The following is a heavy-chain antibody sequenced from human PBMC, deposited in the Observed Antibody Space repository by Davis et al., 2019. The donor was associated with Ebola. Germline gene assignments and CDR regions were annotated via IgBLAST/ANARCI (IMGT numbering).Heavy chain of an antibody. Sequence: MPGGSLRLSCTVSGGSVSSGSYYWSWIRQPPGKGLEWIGYIYYSGSTNYNPSLKSRVTISVDTSKNQFSLKLSSVTAADTAVYYCAYYDILTDGMDVWGQGTTVTVSS. V-gene: IGHV4-61*01. CDR1: GGSVSSGSYY. CDR3: AYYDILTDGMDV. D-gene: IGHD3-9*01. J-gene: IGHJ6*02. CDR2: IYYSGST.